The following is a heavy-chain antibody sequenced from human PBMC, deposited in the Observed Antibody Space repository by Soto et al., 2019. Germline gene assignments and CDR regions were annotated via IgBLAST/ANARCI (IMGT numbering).Heavy chain of an antibody. CDR3: ARVNGGDSGYDRVPYNWFDP. J-gene: IGHJ5*02. Sequence: QVQLQESGPGLVKPSETLSLTCTVSGGSISSYYWSWIRQPPGKGLEWIGYIYYSGSTNYNPSLKSRVTISVDTSKNQFSLKLSSVTAADTAVYYCARVNGGDSGYDRVPYNWFDPWGQGTLVTVSS. V-gene: IGHV4-59*01. CDR1: GGSISSYY. D-gene: IGHD5-12*01. CDR2: IYYSGST.